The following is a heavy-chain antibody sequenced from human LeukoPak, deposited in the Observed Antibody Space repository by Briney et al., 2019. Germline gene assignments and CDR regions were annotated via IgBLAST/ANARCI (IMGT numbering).Heavy chain of an antibody. J-gene: IGHJ4*02. CDR2: INPSGGST. CDR3: ARGKGRQGITTFGVARGPFDY. V-gene: IGHV1-46*01. D-gene: IGHD3-3*01. Sequence: EASVTVSCTASGYTFTSYYMHWVRQAPGQGLEWMGIINPSGGSTSYAQKFQGRVTMTRDTSTSTVYMELSSLRSEDTAVYYCARGKGRQGITTFGVARGPFDYWGQGTLVTVSS. CDR1: GYTFTSYY.